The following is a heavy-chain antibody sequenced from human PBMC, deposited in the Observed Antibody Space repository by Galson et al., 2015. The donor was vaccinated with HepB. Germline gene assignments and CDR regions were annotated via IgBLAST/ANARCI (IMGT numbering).Heavy chain of an antibody. D-gene: IGHD1-1*01. Sequence: LSLTCTVSGDSMTNSYWSWIRQPPGRELEWIGWIYYSGSTTYNPSLKSRVIMSIDTSNHQFSLRLSSVTPADTAVYYCVRVNAMLGTRPVDSWGQGTLVTVSS. CDR1: GDSMTNSY. V-gene: IGHV4-59*01. CDR2: IYYSGST. CDR3: VRVNAMLGTRPVDS. J-gene: IGHJ4*02.